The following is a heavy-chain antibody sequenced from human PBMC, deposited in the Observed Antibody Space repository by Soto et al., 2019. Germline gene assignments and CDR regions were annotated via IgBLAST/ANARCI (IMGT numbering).Heavy chain of an antibody. J-gene: IGHJ6*03. Sequence: ETLSLTCTVSGGSISSYYWSWIRQPPGKGLEWIGYIYYSGSTNYNPSLKSRVTISVDTSKNQFSLKLSSVTAADTAVYYCARGRPQKGGYCSSTSRYSYYYCYMDVWGKGTTVTVS. D-gene: IGHD2-2*01. V-gene: IGHV4-59*01. CDR3: ARGRPQKGGYCSSTSRYSYYYCYMDV. CDR2: IYYSGST. CDR1: GGSISSYY.